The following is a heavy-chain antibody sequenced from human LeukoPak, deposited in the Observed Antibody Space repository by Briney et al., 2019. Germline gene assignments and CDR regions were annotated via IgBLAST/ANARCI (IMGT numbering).Heavy chain of an antibody. CDR2: IYTSGST. CDR1: GGSISSYY. J-gene: IGHJ3*01. Sequence: PSETLSLTCTVSGGSISSYYWSWIRQPAGKGLEWIGRIYTSGSTNYNPSLKTRLTISVHLSKNQFSLHLNSMTAADTALYYCARHDRGTSMVLDPFDLWGQGTMVTVSS. CDR3: ARHDRGTSMVLDPFDL. D-gene: IGHD5-18*01. V-gene: IGHV4-4*07.